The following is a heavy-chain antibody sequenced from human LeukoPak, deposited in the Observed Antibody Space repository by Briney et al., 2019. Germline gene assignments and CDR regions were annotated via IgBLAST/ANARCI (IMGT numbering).Heavy chain of an antibody. CDR3: AKQMDHVHSSSWWWGFDY. J-gene: IGHJ4*02. D-gene: IGHD6-13*01. CDR2: ISYDGSNK. Sequence: GGSLRLSCAASGFNFSSYGMHWVRHAPGQGLVGWAVISYDGSNKYYADSVKGRFTISRDKSKNTLYLQMNSLRAEDTAVYYCAKQMDHVHSSSWWWGFDYWGQGTLVTVSS. V-gene: IGHV3-30*18. CDR1: GFNFSSYG.